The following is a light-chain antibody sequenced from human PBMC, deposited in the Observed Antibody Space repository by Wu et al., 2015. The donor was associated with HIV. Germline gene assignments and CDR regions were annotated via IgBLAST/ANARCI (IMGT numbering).Light chain of an antibody. V-gene: IGKV3-15*01. CDR3: RQYNDWPPWT. CDR2: LVAS. Sequence: XYHAETSARPSHGSSTLLVASTRATGVPARFSGSGSGTEFTLTISSMQSEDFAVYFCRQYNDWPPWTFGQGTKVEIK. J-gene: IGKJ1*01.